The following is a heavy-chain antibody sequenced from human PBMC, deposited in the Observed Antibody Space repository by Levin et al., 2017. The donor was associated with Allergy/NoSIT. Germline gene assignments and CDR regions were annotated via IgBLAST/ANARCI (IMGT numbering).Heavy chain of an antibody. Sequence: PSETLSLTCTVSGDSITSGAYFWSWIRQPPGKGLEWIGYIYSSGHTHYNPSLKSRVTMSVDKSKNQFSLRLISVTAADTAVYYCARDSGSRGYYSFDFWGQGTLVTVSS. V-gene: IGHV4-30-4*01. CDR2: IYSSGHT. J-gene: IGHJ4*02. CDR1: GDSITSGAYF. D-gene: IGHD3-22*01. CDR3: ARDSGSRGYYSFDF.